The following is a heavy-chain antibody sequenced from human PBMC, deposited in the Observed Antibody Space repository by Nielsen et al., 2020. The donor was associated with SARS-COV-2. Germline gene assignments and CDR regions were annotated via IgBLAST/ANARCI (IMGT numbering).Heavy chain of an antibody. D-gene: IGHD3-10*01. Sequence: GESLKISCAASGFTFSKHVMSWVRQAPGKGLEWVSSISNTGGSTYYADSVKGRFTISRDNSKNTLYVHMNSLRAEDTAVYYCAKDLSPTYYYGSGSVPISYFASWGQGTLVTVSS. V-gene: IGHV3-23*01. CDR1: GFTFSKHV. CDR3: AKDLSPTYYYGSGSVPISYFAS. J-gene: IGHJ4*02. CDR2: ISNTGGST.